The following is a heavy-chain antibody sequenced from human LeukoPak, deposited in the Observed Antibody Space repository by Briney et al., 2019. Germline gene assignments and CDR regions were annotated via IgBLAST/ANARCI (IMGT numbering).Heavy chain of an antibody. CDR2: LNWNGGST. J-gene: IGHJ4*02. CDR3: ARELGYCSGGSCERNYYFDY. CDR1: GFTFDNYG. D-gene: IGHD2-15*01. Sequence: GGSLRLSCTASGFTFDNYGMSWVRQAPGKGLEWVSGLNWNGGSTGYADSVKGRFTISRDNAKNSLYLQMNSLRAEDTALYYCARELGYCSGGSCERNYYFDYWGQGTLVTVSS. V-gene: IGHV3-20*04.